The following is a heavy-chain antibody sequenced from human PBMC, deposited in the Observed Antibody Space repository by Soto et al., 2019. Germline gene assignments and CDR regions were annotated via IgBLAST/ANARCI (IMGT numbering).Heavy chain of an antibody. CDR1: GFSFRNEY. V-gene: IGHV3-64D*06. Sequence: GGSLRFSCAASGFSFRNEYMHWVRQAPGKGLEYVSAISSNGDRIYYADSVKGRFTISRDNSKNKLYLQMISLRPEDTAVYYCVKVVDTSGWYYYDYWGQGALVTVS. CDR2: ISSNGDRI. J-gene: IGHJ4*02. CDR3: VKVVDTSGWYYYDY. D-gene: IGHD6-19*01.